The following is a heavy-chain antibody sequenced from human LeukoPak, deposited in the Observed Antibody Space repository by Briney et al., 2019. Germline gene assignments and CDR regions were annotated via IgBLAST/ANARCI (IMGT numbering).Heavy chain of an antibody. Sequence: GGSLRLSCAASGFSFSNYWMSWVRQSPGKGLEWVANIKQSGGEKYYVDSVKGRFTISRDNVKNSLYLQMNSLRVDDTAVYFCAREDQYNTFDYWGQGTLVTVSS. J-gene: IGHJ4*02. V-gene: IGHV3-7*01. CDR1: GFSFSNYW. CDR3: AREDQYNTFDY. CDR2: IKQSGGEK. D-gene: IGHD1-14*01.